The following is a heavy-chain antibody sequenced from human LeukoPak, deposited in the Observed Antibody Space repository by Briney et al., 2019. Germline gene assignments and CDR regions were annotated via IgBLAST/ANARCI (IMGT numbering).Heavy chain of an antibody. CDR3: ATSLKYGFFDY. CDR2: IHHSGDT. D-gene: IGHD3-10*01. V-gene: IGHV4-59*08. CDR1: GASIRSSY. Sequence: PSDTLSLTCSVSGASIRSSYWTWIRQPPGKGLEWIGKIHHSGDTNHNPSLKSRVTVSLDTSRSQFSLRLSSVTAADTAVYYCATSLKYGFFDYWGQGTLVTVSS. J-gene: IGHJ4*02.